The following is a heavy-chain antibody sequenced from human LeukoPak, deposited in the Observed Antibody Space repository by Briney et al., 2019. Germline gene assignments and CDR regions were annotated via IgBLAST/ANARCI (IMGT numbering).Heavy chain of an antibody. Sequence: PGGSLRLSCAASGFTVSTNYMSWVRQAPGKGLEWVSVIYSGGSTYYADSVKGRFTISRDNSRNTVYLQMNSLGAEDTAVYYCARDHNCGGDCYSGMDVWGKGITVTVSS. CDR3: ARDHNCGGDCYSGMDV. CDR1: GFTVSTNY. D-gene: IGHD2-21*01. J-gene: IGHJ6*04. V-gene: IGHV3-53*01. CDR2: IYSGGST.